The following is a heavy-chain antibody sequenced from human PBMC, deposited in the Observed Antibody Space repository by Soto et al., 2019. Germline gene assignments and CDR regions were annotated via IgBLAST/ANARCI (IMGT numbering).Heavy chain of an antibody. J-gene: IGHJ4*02. CDR3: ARDAVEAASTATENLDY. CDR1: GGTFSSYT. CDR2: IIPILGIA. D-gene: IGHD6-13*01. V-gene: IGHV1-69*04. Sequence: ASVKVSCKASGGTFSSYTISWVRQAPGQGLEWMGRIIPILGIANYAQKFQGRVTITADKSTSTAYMELSSLRSEDTAVYYCARDAVEAASTATENLDYWGQGTLVTVSS.